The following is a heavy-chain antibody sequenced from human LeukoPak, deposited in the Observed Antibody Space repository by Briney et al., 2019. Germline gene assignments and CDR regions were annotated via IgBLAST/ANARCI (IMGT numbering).Heavy chain of an antibody. CDR1: GFTFDDYA. CDR2: ISWNSVSI. Sequence: SGGSLRLSCAASGFTFDDYAMHWVRQAPGKGLEWVSGISWNSVSIAYADSVKGRFTISRDNAKNSLYLEMNSLRTDDTALYYCAKDIGSTSWYLGNWGQGTLVTVSS. V-gene: IGHV3-9*01. J-gene: IGHJ4*02. CDR3: AKDIGSTSWYLGN. D-gene: IGHD2-2*01.